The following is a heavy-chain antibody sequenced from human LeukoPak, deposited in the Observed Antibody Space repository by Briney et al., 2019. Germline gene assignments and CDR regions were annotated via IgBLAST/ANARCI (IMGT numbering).Heavy chain of an antibody. CDR1: GFTFSSYG. V-gene: IGHV3-30*18. J-gene: IGHJ6*02. Sequence: GGSLRLSCAASGFTFSSYGMHWVRQAPGKGLEWVAVISYDGSNKYYADSVKGRFTVSRDNSKNTLYLQMNSLRAEDTAVYYCAKNCYGSGSYYVWPMDVWGQGTTVTVSS. CDR3: AKNCYGSGSYYVWPMDV. D-gene: IGHD3-10*01. CDR2: ISYDGSNK.